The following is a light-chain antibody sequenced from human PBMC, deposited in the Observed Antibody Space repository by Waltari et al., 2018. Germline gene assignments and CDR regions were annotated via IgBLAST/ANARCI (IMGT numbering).Light chain of an antibody. CDR1: SSDIGFSHY. J-gene: IGLJ3*02. CDR2: EVT. V-gene: IGLV2-14*03. Sequence: QSALTQPASVSGSPGQSFTISCIGTSSDIGFSHYVSWHQQHPGKVPKLIIYEVTKRPSGVSNRFSGSQSGTTASLTISGLQAEDDADYYCSSWTTRSTWVFGGGTKVTVL. CDR3: SSWTTRSTWV.